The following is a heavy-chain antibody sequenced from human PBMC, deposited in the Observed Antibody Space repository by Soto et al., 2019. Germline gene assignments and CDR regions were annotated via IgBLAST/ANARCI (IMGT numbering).Heavy chain of an antibody. J-gene: IGHJ5*02. CDR3: ARHSRYSGSYNNWLDP. Sequence: PSETLSLTCTVSGGSISSSSYYWGWIRQPPGKGLEWIGSIYYSGSTYYNPSLKSRVTISVDTSKNQFSLKLSSVTAADTAVYYCARHSRYSGSYNNWLDPWGQGTLVTVSS. D-gene: IGHD1-26*01. CDR1: GGSISSSSYY. CDR2: IYYSGST. V-gene: IGHV4-39*01.